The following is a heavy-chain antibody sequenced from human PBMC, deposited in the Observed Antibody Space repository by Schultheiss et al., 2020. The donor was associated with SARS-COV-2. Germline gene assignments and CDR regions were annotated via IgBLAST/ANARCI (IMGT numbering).Heavy chain of an antibody. V-gene: IGHV4-34*11. CDR2: MHYSGRT. CDR3: ARVSIGSAVSTPRYYYYQMDV. D-gene: IGHD4-11*01. J-gene: IGHJ6*03. CDR1: GGSFSGYY. Sequence: SETLSLTCAVYGGSFSGYYWSWIRQPPGKGLEWIGYMHYSGRTNNNPSLRSRVTISIDKSNHQFSLDLNSVTAADTAVYYCARVSIGSAVSTPRYYYYQMDVWGEGTTVTVSS.